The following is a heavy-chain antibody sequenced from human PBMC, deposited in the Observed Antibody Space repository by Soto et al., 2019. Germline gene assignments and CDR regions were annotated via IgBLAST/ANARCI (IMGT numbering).Heavy chain of an antibody. CDR2: ISYDGSDK. J-gene: IGHJ4*02. CDR3: ARDLSPDY. CDR1: GITFSNYA. Sequence: QVHLVESGGGVVQPGRSLRLSCAASGITFSNYAVHWVRQVPGKGLEWVAIISYDGSDKYYADSVKGRFTISRENSKGTVYLQMNSLRPADTAIYYCARDLSPDYWGQGTLVTVSS. V-gene: IGHV3-30-3*01.